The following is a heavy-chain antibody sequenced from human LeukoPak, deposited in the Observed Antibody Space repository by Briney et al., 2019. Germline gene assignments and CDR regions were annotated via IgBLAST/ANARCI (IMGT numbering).Heavy chain of an antibody. V-gene: IGHV3-7*01. Sequence: GGSLRLSCAASGFTFSSYWMSWVRQAPGKGLEWVANIKQDGSEEYYVDSVKGRFTISRDNAKNSLYLQMNSLRAEDTAVYYCARDRYGYCSGGSCPFAGYWGQGTLVTVSS. D-gene: IGHD2-15*01. CDR1: GFTFSSYW. CDR2: IKQDGSEE. CDR3: ARDRYGYCSGGSCPFAGY. J-gene: IGHJ4*02.